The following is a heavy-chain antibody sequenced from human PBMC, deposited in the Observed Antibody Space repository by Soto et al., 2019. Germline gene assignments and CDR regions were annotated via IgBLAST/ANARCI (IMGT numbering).Heavy chain of an antibody. CDR2: INPNSGGT. CDR3: ARMDIVVVVAALPLARGMDV. D-gene: IGHD2-15*01. CDR1: GYTFTGYY. V-gene: IGHV1-2*02. J-gene: IGHJ6*02. Sequence: QVQLVQSGAEVKKPGASVKVSCKASGYTFTGYYMHWVRQAPGQGLEWMGWINPNSGGTNYAQKFQGRVTMTRDTSISTAYMGLSRLRSDDTAVYYCARMDIVVVVAALPLARGMDVWGQGTTVTVSS.